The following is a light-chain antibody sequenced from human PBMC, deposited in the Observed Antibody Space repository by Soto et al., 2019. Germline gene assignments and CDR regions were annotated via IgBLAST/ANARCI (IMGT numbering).Light chain of an antibody. CDR1: QSVSSSY. V-gene: IGKV3-20*01. Sequence: EIVLTQSPGTLSLSPGEGATLSCRASQSVSSSYLAWYQQKPGQAPRLLIYGASSRATGIPDRFSGSGSGTDFSLTISRLEPEDFAVCYCQQYANSPLTFGPGTKVDSK. CDR2: GAS. J-gene: IGKJ3*01. CDR3: QQYANSPLT.